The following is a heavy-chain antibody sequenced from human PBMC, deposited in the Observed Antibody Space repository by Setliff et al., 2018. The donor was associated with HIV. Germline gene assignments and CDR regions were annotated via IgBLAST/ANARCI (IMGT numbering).Heavy chain of an antibody. CDR3: ARQGGNYFVDN. Sequence: SETLSLTCGVYGGSFTAYYWSWIRQPPGKGLEWIGEINHSGSTNYNPSLKSRVTISVDTSKNQFSLKLTSVTAADTAVYYCARQGGNYFVDNWGQGTLVTVSS. V-gene: IGHV4-34*01. D-gene: IGHD1-7*01. CDR2: INHSGST. CDR1: GGSFTAYY. J-gene: IGHJ4*02.